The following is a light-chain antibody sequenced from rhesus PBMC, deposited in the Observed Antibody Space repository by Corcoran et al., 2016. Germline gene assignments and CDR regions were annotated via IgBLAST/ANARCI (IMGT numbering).Light chain of an antibody. CDR3: QQGYNTPLT. J-gene: IGKJ4*01. V-gene: IGKV1-18*01. CDR1: QGISSW. CDR2: AAS. Sequence: DIQMTQSPSSLSASVGDKVTITCRASQGISSWLAWYKQKPGKAPKLLIYAASSLQSGVPSRFSGSGSGTDYTLTISSLQPEDCATYYWQQGYNTPLTFGGGTKVEIK.